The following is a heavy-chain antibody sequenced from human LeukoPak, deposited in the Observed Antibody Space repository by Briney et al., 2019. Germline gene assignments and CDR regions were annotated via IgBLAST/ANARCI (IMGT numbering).Heavy chain of an antibody. CDR2: IYSGGST. CDR3: ARGGSGSSLYYFDY. V-gene: IGHV3-53*01. J-gene: IGHJ4*02. D-gene: IGHD3-10*01. CDR1: GSTVSTNY. Sequence: PGGSLRLSCAASGSTVSTNYMSWVRQAPGKGLEWVSVIYSGGSTFYADSVKGRFTISRDNSKNTVYLQMNSLRAEDTAMYYCARGGSGSSLYYFDYWGQGTLVTVSS.